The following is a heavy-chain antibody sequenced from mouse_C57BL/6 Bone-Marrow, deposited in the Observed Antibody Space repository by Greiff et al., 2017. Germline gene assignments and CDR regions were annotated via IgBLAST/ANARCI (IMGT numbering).Heavy chain of an antibody. CDR2: IYPRSGNT. D-gene: IGHD1-1*01. CDR3: ARLRYYSSSPENYAMDY. CDR1: GYTFTSYC. V-gene: IGHV1-81*01. Sequence: VQLQQSGAELARPGASVKLSCKASGYTFTSYCISWVKQRTGQGLEWIGEIYPRSGNTYYNEKFKGKATLTADKSSSTAYMELRRLTSEDSAVXFWARLRYYSSSPENYAMDYWGQGTSVTVAS. J-gene: IGHJ4*01.